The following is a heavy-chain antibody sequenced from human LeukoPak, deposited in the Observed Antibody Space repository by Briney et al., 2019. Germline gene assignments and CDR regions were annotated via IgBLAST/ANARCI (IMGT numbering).Heavy chain of an antibody. Sequence: SETLSLTCTVSGYSISSGYYWNWIRLTPGKGPEWIGYIVYTGTTHYNPSLRSRVTMSIDTPKNHFSLNLSSVTAADTAIYYCARASINPERRAFDMWSQGSLVTVSS. CDR3: ARASINPERRAFDM. J-gene: IGHJ3*02. CDR1: GYSISSGYY. D-gene: IGHD5-12*01. CDR2: IVYTGTT. V-gene: IGHV4-61*03.